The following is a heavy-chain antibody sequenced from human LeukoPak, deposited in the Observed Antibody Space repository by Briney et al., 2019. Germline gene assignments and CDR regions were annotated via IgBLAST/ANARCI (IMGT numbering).Heavy chain of an antibody. CDR3: ARSITIFGVVSLFDP. CDR2: ISAYNGNT. Sequence: ASVKVSFKASGYTFTSYGISWVRQAPGQGLEWMGWISAYNGNTNYAQKLQGRVTMTTDTSTSTAYMELRSLRSDDTAVYYCARSITIFGVVSLFDPWGQGTLVTVPS. CDR1: GYTFTSYG. D-gene: IGHD3-3*01. J-gene: IGHJ5*02. V-gene: IGHV1-18*01.